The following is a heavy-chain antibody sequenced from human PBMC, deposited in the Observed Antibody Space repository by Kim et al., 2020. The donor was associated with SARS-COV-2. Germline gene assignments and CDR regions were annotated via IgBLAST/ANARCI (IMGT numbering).Heavy chain of an antibody. Sequence: SETLSLTCTVSGGSISSYYWSWIRQPPGKGLEWIGYIYYSGSTNYNPSLKSRVTISVDTSKNQFSLKLSSVTAADTAVYYCARVRYPHGRERGARDYWGQGTLVTVSS. CDR3: ARVRYPHGRERGARDY. CDR1: GGSISSYY. D-gene: IGHD3-9*01. CDR2: IYYSGST. J-gene: IGHJ4*02. V-gene: IGHV4-59*01.